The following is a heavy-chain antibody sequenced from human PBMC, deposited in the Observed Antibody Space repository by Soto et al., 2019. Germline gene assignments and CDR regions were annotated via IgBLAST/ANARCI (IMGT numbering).Heavy chain of an antibody. CDR3: AKDRFGIVGPVDY. CDR1: GLIFSDYD. D-gene: IGHD1-26*01. J-gene: IGHJ4*02. CDR2: ISGSGGDT. V-gene: IGHV3-23*01. Sequence: EVQLLESGGNLVQPGGSLRLSCAASGLIFSDYDMSWVRQAPGKGLECVAGISGSGGDTFYADSVKGRFTISRDNSKNTLSLQMNSMRVDDTAVYFCAKDRFGIVGPVDYWGQGTLVTVSS.